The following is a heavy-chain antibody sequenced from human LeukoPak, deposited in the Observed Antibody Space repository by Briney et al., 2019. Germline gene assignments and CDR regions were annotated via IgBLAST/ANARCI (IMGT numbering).Heavy chain of an antibody. Sequence: QPGGSLRLSCAASGFTFSSYAMSWVRQAPGKGLEWVSAISSSGGSTYYADSVKGRFTISRDNSKNTLYLQMSSLRAEDTAVYYCAKDHFGQQLVDGYFDYWGQGTLVTVSS. CDR1: GFTFSSYA. V-gene: IGHV3-23*01. D-gene: IGHD6-13*01. J-gene: IGHJ4*02. CDR3: AKDHFGQQLVDGYFDY. CDR2: ISSSGGST.